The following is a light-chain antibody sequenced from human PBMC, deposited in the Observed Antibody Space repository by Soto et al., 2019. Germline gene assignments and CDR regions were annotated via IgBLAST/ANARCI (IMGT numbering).Light chain of an antibody. Sequence: QSVLTQPRSVSGSPGQSVTISCTGTSSDVGDYNYVSWYQQYPGKAPKLVIYDVSKRPSGVPDRFSGYKSGNTASLTISGLQAEDEADYYCCSFAGSYTFWVFGGGTQLTVL. CDR1: SSDVGDYNY. V-gene: IGLV2-11*01. CDR2: DVS. J-gene: IGLJ3*02. CDR3: CSFAGSYTFWV.